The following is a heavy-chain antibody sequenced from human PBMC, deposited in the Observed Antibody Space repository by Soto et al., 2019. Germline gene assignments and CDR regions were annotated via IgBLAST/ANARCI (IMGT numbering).Heavy chain of an antibody. CDR1: GYTFTSYG. CDR2: ISAYNGNT. V-gene: IGHV1-18*01. Sequence: QVQLVQSGAEVKKPGASVKVSCKASGYTFTSYGIIWVRQAPGQGLEWMGWISAYNGNTNYAQKLQGRVTMTTDTSTSTAYMELRSLISDDTAVYYCARVDCSGGSCYPTFDYWGQGTLVNVSS. CDR3: ARVDCSGGSCYPTFDY. J-gene: IGHJ4*02. D-gene: IGHD2-15*01.